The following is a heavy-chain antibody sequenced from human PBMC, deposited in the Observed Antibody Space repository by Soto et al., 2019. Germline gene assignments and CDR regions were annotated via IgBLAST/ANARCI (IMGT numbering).Heavy chain of an antibody. D-gene: IGHD6-6*01. V-gene: IGHV3-30-3*01. CDR2: ISDDGSNK. CDR1: GFTFSSYA. CDR3: ASGSSSPSDY. Sequence: QVQLVESGGGVVQPGRSLRLSCAASGFTFSSYAMHWVRQAPGKGLEWVAVISDDGSNKYYADSVKGRFTISRDNSKDTLYVQMNSLRADGSAVYYCASGSSSPSDYWGQGTLVTVSS. J-gene: IGHJ4*02.